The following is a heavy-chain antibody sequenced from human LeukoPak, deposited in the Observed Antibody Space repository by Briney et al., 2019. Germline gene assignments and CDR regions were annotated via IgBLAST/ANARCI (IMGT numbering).Heavy chain of an antibody. D-gene: IGHD4-17*01. CDR3: ARQTTVTTHLLFDY. V-gene: IGHV4-38-2*01. CDR2: IYYSGST. CDR1: GYSISSSYY. J-gene: IGHJ4*02. Sequence: PSETLSLTCAVSGYSISSSYYWGWIRQPPGRGLEWIGSIYYSGSTYYNPSLKSRVTISVDTSKNQFSLRLSSVTAADTAVYYCARQTTVTTHLLFDYWGQGTLVTVSS.